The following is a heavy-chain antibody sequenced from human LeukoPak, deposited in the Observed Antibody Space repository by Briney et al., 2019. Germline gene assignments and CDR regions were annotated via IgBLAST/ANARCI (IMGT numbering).Heavy chain of an antibody. J-gene: IGHJ3*02. Sequence: SETLSLTCAVYGGSFSGYYWSWIRQPPGKGLEWIGYIYHSGGTYYNPSLKSRVTISVDTSKNQFSLKLSSVTAADTAVYYCASGVGSGEAFDIWGQGTMVTVSS. V-gene: IGHV4-34*01. CDR2: IYHSGGT. CDR1: GGSFSGYY. CDR3: ASGVGSGEAFDI. D-gene: IGHD3-10*01.